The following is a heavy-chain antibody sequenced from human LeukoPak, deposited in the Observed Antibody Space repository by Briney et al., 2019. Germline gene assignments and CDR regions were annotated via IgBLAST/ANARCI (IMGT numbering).Heavy chain of an antibody. CDR2: ISGSGGST. CDR1: GFTFSSYA. D-gene: IGHD2-8*01. Sequence: GGSLRLSCAASGFTFSSYAMSWVRQAPGKGLEWVSAISGSGGSTYYADSVKGRFTISRDNSKNTLYQQMNSLRAEDTAVYYCARLIGYCTNGVCSRVSYFDYWGQGTLVTVSS. CDR3: ARLIGYCTNGVCSRVSYFDY. V-gene: IGHV3-23*01. J-gene: IGHJ4*02.